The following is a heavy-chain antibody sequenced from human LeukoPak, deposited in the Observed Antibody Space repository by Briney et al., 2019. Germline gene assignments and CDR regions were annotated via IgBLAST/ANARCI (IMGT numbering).Heavy chain of an antibody. CDR1: GYTLTELS. J-gene: IGHJ4*02. D-gene: IGHD6-19*01. CDR3: ATGGSIAVAGIPHDFDY. CDR2: FDPEDGET. V-gene: IGHV1-24*01. Sequence: ASVKVSCKVSGYTLTELSMHWVRQAPGKGLEWMGGFDPEDGETIYAQKFQGRVTMTEDTSTDTAYMELSSLRSEDTAVYYCATGGSIAVAGIPHDFDYWGQGTLVTVSS.